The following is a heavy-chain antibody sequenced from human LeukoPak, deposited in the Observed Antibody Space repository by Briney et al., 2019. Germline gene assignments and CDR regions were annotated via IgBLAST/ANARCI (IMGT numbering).Heavy chain of an antibody. CDR1: GFTFSSYW. CDR3: ARDICSGVSCYPRAPHDY. Sequence: PGGSLRLSCAASGFTFSSYWMPWVRQAPGEGLVWVSRMNSDGSSTSYADSVKGRFTISRDNAKNTLYLQMNSLRADDTAVYYCARDICSGVSCYPRAPHDYWGQGTLVTVSS. V-gene: IGHV3-74*01. J-gene: IGHJ4*02. CDR2: MNSDGSST. D-gene: IGHD2-15*01.